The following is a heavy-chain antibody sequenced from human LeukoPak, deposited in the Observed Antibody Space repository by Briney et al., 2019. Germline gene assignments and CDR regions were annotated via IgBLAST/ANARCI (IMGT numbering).Heavy chain of an antibody. V-gene: IGHV1-18*01. CDR1: GYTFTSYG. Sequence: ASVKVSCKASGYTFTSYGISWVRQAPGQGLESMGWISAYNGNTNYAQKLQGRVTMTTDTSTSTAYMELRSLRSDDTAVYYCARRIAAAGISGRWFDPWGPGTLVTVSS. CDR3: ARRIAAAGISGRWFDP. CDR2: ISAYNGNT. D-gene: IGHD6-13*01. J-gene: IGHJ5*02.